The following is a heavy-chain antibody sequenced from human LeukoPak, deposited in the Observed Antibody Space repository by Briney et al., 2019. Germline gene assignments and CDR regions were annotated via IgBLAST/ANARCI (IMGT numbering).Heavy chain of an antibody. J-gene: IGHJ5*02. D-gene: IGHD5-12*01. V-gene: IGHV4-34*01. CDR1: EFSAGSNY. Sequence: PGGSLRLSCAASEFSAGSNYMTWVRQPPGKGLEWIGEINHSGSTNYNPSLKSRVTISVDTSKNQFSLKLSSVTAADTAVYYCASIRIVANWFDPWGQGTLVTVSS. CDR3: ASIRIVANWFDP. CDR2: INHSGST.